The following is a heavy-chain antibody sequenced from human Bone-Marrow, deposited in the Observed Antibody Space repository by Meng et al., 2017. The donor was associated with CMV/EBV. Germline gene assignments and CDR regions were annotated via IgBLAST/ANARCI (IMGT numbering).Heavy chain of an antibody. D-gene: IGHD2-21*01. CDR2: IKQGGGEK. CDR1: GFTFSGYW. J-gene: IGHJ6*02. Sequence: GESLKISCAASGFTFSGYWMNWVRQAPGRGLEWVANIKQGGGEKNYVDSVKGRFTISRDNAKNSLYLQMDSLRAENTAVYYCATSLGHCESGACQPQYYGMDVWGQGTTVTVSS. CDR3: ATSLGHCESGACQPQYYGMDV. V-gene: IGHV3-7*01.